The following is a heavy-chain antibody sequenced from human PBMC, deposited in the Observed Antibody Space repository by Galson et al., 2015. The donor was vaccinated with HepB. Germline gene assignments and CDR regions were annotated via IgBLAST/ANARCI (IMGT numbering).Heavy chain of an antibody. Sequence: SLRLSCAASGFTFSSYAMHWVRQAPGKGLEWVAVISYDGSNKYYADSVKGRFTISRDNSKNALYLQMNSLRAEDTAVYYCARELQVTIFGVVTTDNPYYYYGMDVWGQGTTVTVSS. D-gene: IGHD3-3*01. J-gene: IGHJ6*02. V-gene: IGHV3-30-3*01. CDR3: ARELQVTIFGVVTTDNPYYYYGMDV. CDR2: ISYDGSNK. CDR1: GFTFSSYA.